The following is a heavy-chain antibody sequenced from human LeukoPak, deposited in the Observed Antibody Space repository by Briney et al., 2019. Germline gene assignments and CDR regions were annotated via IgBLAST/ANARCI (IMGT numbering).Heavy chain of an antibody. V-gene: IGHV1-69*13. Sequence: SVKVSCKASGGTFSSYAISWVRQAPGQGLEWMGGIIPIFGTANYAQKFQGRVTTTADESTSTAYMELSSLRSEDTAVYYCARVTLPHNYYYGMDVWGKGTTVTVSS. CDR1: GGTFSSYA. J-gene: IGHJ6*04. CDR3: ARVTLPHNYYYGMDV. CDR2: IIPIFGTA.